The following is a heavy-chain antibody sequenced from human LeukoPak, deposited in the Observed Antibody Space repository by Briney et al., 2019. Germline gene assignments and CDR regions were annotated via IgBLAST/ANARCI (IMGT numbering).Heavy chain of an antibody. CDR2: ISGSGGST. V-gene: IGHV3-23*01. CDR3: ATRDDYNDRDY. D-gene: IGHD5-24*01. CDR1: GFTFSSYA. Sequence: GGSLRLSCAASGFTFSSYAMSWVRQAPGKGLEWVSAISGSGGSTYYAGSVKGRFTISRDSSENTLYLQMSSLRAEDTALYYCATRDDYNDRDYWGQGILVTVSS. J-gene: IGHJ4*02.